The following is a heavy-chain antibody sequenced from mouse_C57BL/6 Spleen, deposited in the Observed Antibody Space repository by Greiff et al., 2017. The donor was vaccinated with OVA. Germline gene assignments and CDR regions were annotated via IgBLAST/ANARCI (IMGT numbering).Heavy chain of an antibody. Sequence: EVQLQQSGAELVRPGSSVKMSCKTSGYTFTSYGINWVKQRPGQGLEWIGYIYIGNGYTADNEKFKGKATLTSDTSSSTAYMQLSSLTSEDSAIYFCARKGLLRDWYFDVWGTGTTVTVSS. CDR3: ARKGLLRDWYFDV. CDR2: IYIGNGYT. D-gene: IGHD1-1*01. J-gene: IGHJ1*03. CDR1: GYTFTSYG. V-gene: IGHV1-58*01.